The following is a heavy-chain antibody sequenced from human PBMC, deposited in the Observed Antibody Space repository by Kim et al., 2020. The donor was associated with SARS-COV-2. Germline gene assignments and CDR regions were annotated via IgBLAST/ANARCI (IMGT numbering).Heavy chain of an antibody. V-gene: IGHV3-9*01. J-gene: IGHJ6*04. CDR2: LSWNSGSI. CDR1: GFTFDDYA. D-gene: IGHD3-3*01. Sequence: GGSLRLSCAASGFTFDDYAMHWVRQAPGKGLEWVSGLSWNSGSIGYADSVKGRFTISRDNSKNSLYLQMNSLRAEDTALYYCAKGLKERYDFCSGYSSYYYYGMDVWGEGTTVTVSS. CDR3: AKGLKERYDFCSGYSSYYYYGMDV.